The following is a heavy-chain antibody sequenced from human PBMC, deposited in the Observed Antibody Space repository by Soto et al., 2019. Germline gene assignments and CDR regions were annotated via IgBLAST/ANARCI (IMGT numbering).Heavy chain of an antibody. Sequence: SETMSLTCTVSGGSIISSGYYWSWIRQHPGKGLEGIANVYYSGSTYYNPSLRSRVTISVETSKKQFSLKLSSVTAEDTAMYYCARDRVAAPNWFDPWGQGNLVTVPA. CDR3: ARDRVAAPNWFDP. CDR2: VYYSGST. J-gene: IGHJ5*02. D-gene: IGHD6-19*01. CDR1: GGSIISSGYY. V-gene: IGHV4-31*03.